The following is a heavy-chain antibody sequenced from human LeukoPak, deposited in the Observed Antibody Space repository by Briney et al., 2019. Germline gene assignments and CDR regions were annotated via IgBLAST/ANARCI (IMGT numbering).Heavy chain of an antibody. J-gene: IGHJ5*02. CDR1: GGSISSGGYY. CDR3: ARDHSGGSGGNWFDP. D-gene: IGHD3-10*01. V-gene: IGHV4-31*03. CDR2: IYYSGST. Sequence: SQTLSLTCTVSGGSISSGGYYWSWIPQHPGKGLEWIGYIYYSGSTYYNPSLKSRVTISVDTSKNQFALKLSSVTAADTAVYYCARDHSGGSGGNWFDPWGQGTLVTVSS.